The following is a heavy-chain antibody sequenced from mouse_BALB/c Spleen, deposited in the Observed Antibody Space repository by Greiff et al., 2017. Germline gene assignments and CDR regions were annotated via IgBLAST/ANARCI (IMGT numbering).Heavy chain of an antibody. Sequence: EVQVVESGGDLVKPGGSLKLSCAASGFTFSSYGMSWVRQTPDKRLEWVATISSGGSYTYYPDSVKGRFTISRDNAKNTLYLQMSSLKSEDTAMYYCARQRDGNYIDYWGQGTTLTVSS. V-gene: IGHV5-6*01. CDR1: GFTFSSYG. J-gene: IGHJ2*01. D-gene: IGHD2-1*01. CDR3: ARQRDGNYIDY. CDR2: ISSGGSYT.